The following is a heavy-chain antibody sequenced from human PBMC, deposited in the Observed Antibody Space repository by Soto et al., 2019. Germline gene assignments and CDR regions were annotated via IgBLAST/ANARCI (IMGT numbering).Heavy chain of an antibody. D-gene: IGHD6-13*01. CDR2: IYTSGSI. CDR1: GGSISNYY. CDR3: ARQTTYSGSWHDY. J-gene: IGHJ4*02. Sequence: KTSETLSLTCSVSGGSISNYYWSWIRQPAGKGLEWIGRIYTSGSINYNPSLKSRVTMSVDTSKNQFSLKLSSVTAADTAVYYCARQTTYSGSWHDYWGQGTLVTVSS. V-gene: IGHV4-4*07.